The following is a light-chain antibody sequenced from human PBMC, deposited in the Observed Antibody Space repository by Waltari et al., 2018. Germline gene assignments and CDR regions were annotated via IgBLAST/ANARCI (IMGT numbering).Light chain of an antibody. CDR2: DAS. J-gene: IGKJ3*01. CDR3: QQYDNLLFT. CDR1: QDIRNY. Sequence: DIQMTQSPSSLSGSVGDRVTITCQASQDIRNYLNWYQQKPGQAPKLLIYDASKLETGAPSRFSGSGSGTDFTFTISSLQPEDIATYYCQQYDNLLFTFGPGTKVDIK. V-gene: IGKV1-33*01.